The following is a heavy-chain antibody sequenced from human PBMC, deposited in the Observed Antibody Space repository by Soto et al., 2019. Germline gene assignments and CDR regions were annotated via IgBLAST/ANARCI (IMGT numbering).Heavy chain of an antibody. CDR1: GFTFSASA. Sequence: EVQLVESGGGLVQHGESLKLSCAASGFTFSASAMHWVRQASGKGLEWVGRIRNKVNGYATVYAASVTGRFTISSDDSRKKAHQQMHRLRTEDTAVYYCAALPTGDGGTGGRYFALCGRGTLVTVSS. CDR2: IRNKVNGYAT. CDR3: AALPTGDGGTGGRYFAL. J-gene: IGHJ2*01. V-gene: IGHV3-73*02. D-gene: IGHD1-26*01.